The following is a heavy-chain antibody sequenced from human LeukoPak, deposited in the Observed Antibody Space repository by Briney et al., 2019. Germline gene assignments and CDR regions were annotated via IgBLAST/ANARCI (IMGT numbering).Heavy chain of an antibody. CDR3: ARHPGGNPAHRFDY. D-gene: IGHD4-23*01. Sequence: KASETLSLTCSVSGDSMSNYFWSWIRQPPGKGLEWIGYVHASVSPNYNPSLKSRVTPLIDTSKNQFSLKLTSVTAADMAVYYCARHPGGNPAHRFDYWGQGTLVTVSS. V-gene: IGHV4-59*08. CDR1: GDSMSNYF. J-gene: IGHJ4*02. CDR2: VHASVSP.